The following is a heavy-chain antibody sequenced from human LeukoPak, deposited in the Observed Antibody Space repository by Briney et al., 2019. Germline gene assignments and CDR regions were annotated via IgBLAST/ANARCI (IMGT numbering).Heavy chain of an antibody. J-gene: IGHJ5*02. CDR2: ISTSGST. D-gene: IGHD3-16*01. CDR1: GGSISSYY. Sequence: SETLSLTCTVSGGSISSYYWSWIRQPAGKGLESIGHISTSGSTNYNPSLKSRVTMSLDTSKNQFSLNLTSVTAADTAVYYCARFTPQGYGWGGYNRFDPWGQGTLVTVSS. V-gene: IGHV4-4*07. CDR3: ARFTPQGYGWGGYNRFDP.